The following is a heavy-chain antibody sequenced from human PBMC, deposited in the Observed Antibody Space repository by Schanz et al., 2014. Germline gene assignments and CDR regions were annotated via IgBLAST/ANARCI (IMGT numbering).Heavy chain of an antibody. J-gene: IGHJ6*03. D-gene: IGHD3-10*01. CDR2: INPSGGGT. CDR3: ARVSMEFERGKSYYYYMDV. Sequence: QILLVQPGPEVKKPGASVKVSCKASGYTFVSYSMHWVRQAPGQGLEWMGIINPSGGGTSYALRFQDRVTMTRNTSISTAYMELNSLTSEDTAVYYCARVSMEFERGKSYYYYMDVWGRGTTVTVSS. CDR1: GYTFVSYS. V-gene: IGHV1-46*01.